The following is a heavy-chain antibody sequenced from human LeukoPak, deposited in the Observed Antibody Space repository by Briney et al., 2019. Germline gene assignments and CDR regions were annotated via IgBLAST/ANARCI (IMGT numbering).Heavy chain of an antibody. J-gene: IGHJ4*02. Sequence: SETLSLTCAVYGGSFSGYSWTWIRQPPGKGLEWIGEVNHSGGTNYNPSLKSRVTISVDTSKNQFSLKLSSVTAADTAVYYCASFLVKQWLLPFDYWGQGTLVTVSS. V-gene: IGHV4-34*01. CDR3: ASFLVKQWLLPFDY. CDR2: VNHSGGT. D-gene: IGHD6-19*01. CDR1: GGSFSGYS.